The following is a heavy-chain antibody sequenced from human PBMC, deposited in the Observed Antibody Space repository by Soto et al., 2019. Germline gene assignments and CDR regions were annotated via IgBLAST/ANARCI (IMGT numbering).Heavy chain of an antibody. CDR2: ISAYNGDV. D-gene: IGHD3-16*01. J-gene: IGHJ5*02. CDR3: ARDGPLISSRSWLDP. V-gene: IGHV1-18*04. CDR1: GYTFSSYV. Sequence: ASVKVSCKASGYTFSSYVISWVRQAPGQGLEWMGWISAYNGDVNYAQNFQGRVTMATDTSTSTAYMELRSLRSDDTAIYYCARDGPLISSRSWLDPWGPGTLVTVSS.